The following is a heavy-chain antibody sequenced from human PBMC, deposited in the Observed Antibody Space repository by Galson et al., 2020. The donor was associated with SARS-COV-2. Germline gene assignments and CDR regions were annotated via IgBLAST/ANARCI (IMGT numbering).Heavy chain of an antibody. Sequence: ASVKVSCKVSGYTLTELSMHWVRQAPGKGLEWMGGFDPEDGETIYAQKFQGRVTMTEDTSTDTAYMELSSLRSEDTAVYYCATDLRKDRGADDAFDIWGQGTMVTVSS. CDR1: GYTLTELS. D-gene: IGHD3-10*01. CDR2: FDPEDGET. CDR3: ATDLRKDRGADDAFDI. V-gene: IGHV1-24*01. J-gene: IGHJ3*02.